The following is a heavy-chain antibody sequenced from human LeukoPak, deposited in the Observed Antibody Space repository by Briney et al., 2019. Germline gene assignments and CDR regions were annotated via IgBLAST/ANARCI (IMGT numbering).Heavy chain of an antibody. J-gene: IGHJ5*02. CDR3: ARGVRYCSSTSCYSNNWFDP. Sequence: KPGESLKISCKGSGYSFTSYWIGWVRQMPGKGLEWMGIIYPGDSDTRYSPSFQGQVTISADKSISTAYLQWSSLKASDTAMYYCARGVRYCSSTSCYSNNWFDPWGQGTLVTVSS. CDR2: IYPGDSDT. D-gene: IGHD2-2*01. V-gene: IGHV5-51*01. CDR1: GYSFTSYW.